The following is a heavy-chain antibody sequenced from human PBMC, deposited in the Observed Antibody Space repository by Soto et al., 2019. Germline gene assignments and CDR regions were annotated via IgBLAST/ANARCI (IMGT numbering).Heavy chain of an antibody. D-gene: IGHD6-6*01. J-gene: IGHJ4*02. Sequence: GGSLRLSCAASGFPFSSYGMHWVRQAPGKGLEWVAVIWYDGSNKYYADSVKGRFTISRDNSKNTLYLQMNSLRAEDTAVYYCAREYSSSPEPFDYWGQGTLVTVSS. CDR1: GFPFSSYG. CDR3: AREYSSSPEPFDY. V-gene: IGHV3-33*01. CDR2: IWYDGSNK.